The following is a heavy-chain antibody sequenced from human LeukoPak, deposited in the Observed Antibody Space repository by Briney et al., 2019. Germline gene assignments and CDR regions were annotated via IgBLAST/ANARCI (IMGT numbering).Heavy chain of an antibody. Sequence: GRSLRLSCAASGFTFSSYGMHWVRQAPGKGLEWVTVIWYDGSNKYYADPVKGRFTISRDNSKNTLYLQMNSLRAEDTAVYYCVRSSMAAAGPFDYWGQGILVTVSS. CDR2: IWYDGSNK. V-gene: IGHV3-33*01. CDR1: GFTFSSYG. J-gene: IGHJ4*02. CDR3: VRSSMAAAGPFDY. D-gene: IGHD6-13*01.